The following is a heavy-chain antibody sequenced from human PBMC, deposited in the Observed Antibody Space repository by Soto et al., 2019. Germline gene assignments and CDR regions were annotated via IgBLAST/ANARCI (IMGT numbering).Heavy chain of an antibody. V-gene: IGHV1-69*08. CDR1: GTTFSSYS. Sequence: QVQLVQSGAEVRKPGSSVKVSCKASGTTFSSYSFSWVRQAPGQGLEWMGRIIPVLGTANYEQKFQGRVTLTADKPTSTAYTELSSLKAEATAVYYCARDGDYWVGLLDYWGQGTLVTVSS. CDR2: IIPVLGTA. D-gene: IGHD4-17*01. CDR3: ARDGDYWVGLLDY. J-gene: IGHJ4*02.